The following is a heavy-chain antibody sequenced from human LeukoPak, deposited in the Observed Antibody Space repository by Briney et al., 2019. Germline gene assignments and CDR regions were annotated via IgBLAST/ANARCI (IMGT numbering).Heavy chain of an antibody. D-gene: IGHD2-2*01. CDR3: ARSSSTSCSFDY. Sequence: PSETLSLTCTVSGYTISSGYYWGWIRQPPRKGLEWIGSIYHSGSSYYNPSLKSRVTMSVDTSKNQFSLKLSSVTAAVTAVYYCARSSSTSCSFDYWGQGTLVTVSS. CDR2: IYHSGSS. CDR1: GYTISSGYY. J-gene: IGHJ4*02. V-gene: IGHV4-38-2*02.